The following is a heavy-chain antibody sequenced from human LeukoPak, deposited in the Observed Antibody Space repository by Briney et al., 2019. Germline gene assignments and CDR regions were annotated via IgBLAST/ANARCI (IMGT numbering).Heavy chain of an antibody. V-gene: IGHV3-7*01. CDR2: IKEDGSEE. Sequence: GGSLRLSCAASRFTFSSYWMTWVRQAPGKGLEWVANIKEDGSEEYYVDSVKGRFTISRDNAKNSLFLLMTSLRGEDTAVYYCAREIYMVRRAYYFYMDVWAKGPRSPSP. D-gene: IGHD3-10*01. CDR1: RFTFSSYW. CDR3: AREIYMVRRAYYFYMDV. J-gene: IGHJ6*03.